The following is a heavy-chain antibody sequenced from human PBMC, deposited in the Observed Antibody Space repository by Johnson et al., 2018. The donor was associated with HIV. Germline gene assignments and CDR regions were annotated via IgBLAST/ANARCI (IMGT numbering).Heavy chain of an antibody. V-gene: IGHV3-20*04. J-gene: IGHJ3*02. CDR3: TTGVFHAFDM. D-gene: IGHD1-1*01. CDR1: GFTFSSYD. CDR2: INGNGGST. Sequence: VQLVESGGGLVEPGGSLRLSCAASGFTFSSYDMHWVRQAPGKGLEWVSGINGNGGSTAYADSVKGRFTISRDNAKNSLYLQMNSLRAEDTAVYYCTTGVFHAFDMWGQGTMVTVSS.